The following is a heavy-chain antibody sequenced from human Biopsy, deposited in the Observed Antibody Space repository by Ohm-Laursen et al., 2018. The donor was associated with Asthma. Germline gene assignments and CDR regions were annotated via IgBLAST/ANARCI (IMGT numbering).Heavy chain of an antibody. J-gene: IGHJ3*01. Sequence: VKLSCKASGYNFISFAIHWVRQAPGQRLEWMGWVNTVIGDTKYSQKFQGRVTITTDTSASTAYMELRSLRSEDTAAYYCARTYYDFLTGQVKDVFGVWGQGTMVTVSS. D-gene: IGHD3-9*01. CDR2: VNTVIGDT. CDR3: ARTYYDFLTGQVKDVFGV. CDR1: GYNFISFA. V-gene: IGHV1-3*04.